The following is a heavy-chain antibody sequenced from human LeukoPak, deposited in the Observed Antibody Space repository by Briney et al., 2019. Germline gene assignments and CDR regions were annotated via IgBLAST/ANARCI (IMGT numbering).Heavy chain of an antibody. D-gene: IGHD1-26*01. CDR3: ARVVGEYWAYYFDY. Sequence: GGSLRLSCAASGFTFSDYYMSWIRQAPGKGLEWVSYISSSGSTIYYADSVKGRFTISRDNAKNSLYLHMNSLRAEDTAVYYCARVVGEYWAYYFDYWGQGTLVTVSS. CDR1: GFTFSDYY. V-gene: IGHV3-11*01. CDR2: ISSSGSTI. J-gene: IGHJ4*02.